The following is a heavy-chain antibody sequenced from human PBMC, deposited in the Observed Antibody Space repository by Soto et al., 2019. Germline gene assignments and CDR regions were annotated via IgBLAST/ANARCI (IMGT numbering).Heavy chain of an antibody. CDR3: ERVLLLEMATHYFDY. Sequence: PSETLSLTCTVSGGSISSGGYYWSWIRQHPGKGLEWIGYIYYSGSTYYNPSLKSRVTISVDTSKNQFSLKLSSVTAADTAVYYCERVLLLEMATHYFDYWGQGTLVTVYS. CDR1: GGSISSGGYY. D-gene: IGHD5-12*01. CDR2: IYYSGST. V-gene: IGHV4-31*03. J-gene: IGHJ4*02.